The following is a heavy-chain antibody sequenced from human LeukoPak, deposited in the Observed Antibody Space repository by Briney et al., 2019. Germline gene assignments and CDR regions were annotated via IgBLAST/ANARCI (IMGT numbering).Heavy chain of an antibody. D-gene: IGHD3-10*01. Sequence: AGGSLRLSCAASGFTVSSNYMSWVRQAPGKGLEWVSVIYSGGSTYYADSVKGRFTISRDNSKNTLYLQMNSLRAEDTAVYYCARDAMVRGVIITGFDYWGQGTLVPVSS. CDR2: IYSGGST. V-gene: IGHV3-66*02. J-gene: IGHJ4*02. CDR1: GFTVSSNY. CDR3: ARDAMVRGVIITGFDY.